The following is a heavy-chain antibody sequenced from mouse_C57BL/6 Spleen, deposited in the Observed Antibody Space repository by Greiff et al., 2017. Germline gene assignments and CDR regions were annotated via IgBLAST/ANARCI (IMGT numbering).Heavy chain of an antibody. CDR1: GYTFTSYW. J-gene: IGHJ2*01. V-gene: IGHV1-55*01. CDR2: IYPGRGST. D-gene: IGHD3-2*02. Sequence: QVQLQQPGAELVKPGASVKMSCKASGYTFTSYWITWVKQRPGQGLEWIGDIYPGRGSTNYNEKFKSKATLTVDKSSSTAYMQLSSLTSEDSAVYSCARQLRPLHCDYWGQGTTLTVSS. CDR3: ARQLRPLHCDY.